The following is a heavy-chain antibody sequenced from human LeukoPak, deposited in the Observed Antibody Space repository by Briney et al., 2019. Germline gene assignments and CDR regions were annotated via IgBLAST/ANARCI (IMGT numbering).Heavy chain of an antibody. CDR3: ARGPPRGKYYYMDV. V-gene: IGHV3-13*01. J-gene: IGHJ6*03. Sequence: PGGSLRLSCAASGFTFSSFDMPWVRQPTGQGREWVSTIGTASDTYYPGSVEGRFTLSRDNAKNSLYLQMNSLTAGDTAVYYCARGPPRGKYYYMDVWGKGTTVTVSS. CDR2: IGTASDT. CDR1: GFTFSSFD. D-gene: IGHD1-1*01.